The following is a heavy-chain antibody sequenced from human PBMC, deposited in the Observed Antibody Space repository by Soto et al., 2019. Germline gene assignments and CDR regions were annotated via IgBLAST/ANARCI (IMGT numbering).Heavy chain of an antibody. Sequence: QVPLVQSGAEVKKPGASVKVSCKASGYTFTSYXXXXXXXXXGQGHEGMGWRSAYNGNTNYAQKLQGRVTMTTDTSTSTAYMELRSLRSDDTAVYYCARGSNDIDYWGQGTLVNVSS. CDR1: GYTFTSYX. D-gene: IGHD1-1*01. J-gene: IGHJ4*02. CDR3: ARGSNDIDY. CDR2: RSAYNGNT. V-gene: IGHV1-18*01.